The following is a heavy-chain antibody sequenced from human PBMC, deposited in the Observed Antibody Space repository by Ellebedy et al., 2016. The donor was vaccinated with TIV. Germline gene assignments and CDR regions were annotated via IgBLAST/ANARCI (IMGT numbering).Heavy chain of an antibody. J-gene: IGHJ4*02. CDR3: ARQGHSSGWYVGEYYFDY. Sequence: MPSETLSLTCTVSGGSISSSSYYWGWIRQPPWKGLEWIGRIYYSGSTYYNPSLKSRVTISVDTSKNQFSLKLSSVTAADTAVYYCARQGHSSGWYVGEYYFDYWGQGTLVTVSS. V-gene: IGHV4-39*01. D-gene: IGHD6-19*01. CDR1: GGSISSSSYY. CDR2: IYYSGST.